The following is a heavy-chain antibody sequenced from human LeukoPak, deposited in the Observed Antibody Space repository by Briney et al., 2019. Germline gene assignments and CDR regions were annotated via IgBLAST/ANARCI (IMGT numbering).Heavy chain of an antibody. CDR2: IIPIFGTA. V-gene: IGHV1-69*13. Sequence: GASVKVSCKASGGTFSSYAIGWVRQAPGQGLEWMGGIIPIFGTANYAQKFQGRVTITADESTSTAYMELSSLRSEDTAVYYCARGKYDSSGYNFDYWGQGTLVTVSS. CDR3: ARGKYDSSGYNFDY. CDR1: GGTFSSYA. J-gene: IGHJ4*02. D-gene: IGHD3-22*01.